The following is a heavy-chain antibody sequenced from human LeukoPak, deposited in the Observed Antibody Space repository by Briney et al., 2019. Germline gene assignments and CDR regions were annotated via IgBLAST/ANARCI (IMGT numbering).Heavy chain of an antibody. Sequence: ASVKVSCKASGYTFTGYYMHWVRQAPGQGLEWMGWINPNSGGTNYAQKFQGRVTMTRDTSINTAYMELTSLRSDDTAVYYCARDLYRIVVVPHYFDYWGQGTLVTVSS. J-gene: IGHJ4*02. D-gene: IGHD3-22*01. CDR1: GYTFTGYY. CDR3: ARDLYRIVVVPHYFDY. CDR2: INPNSGGT. V-gene: IGHV1-2*02.